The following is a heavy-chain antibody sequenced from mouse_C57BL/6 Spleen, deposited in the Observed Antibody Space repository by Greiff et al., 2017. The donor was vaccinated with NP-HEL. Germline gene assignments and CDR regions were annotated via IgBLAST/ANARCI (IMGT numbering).Heavy chain of an antibody. D-gene: IGHD1-1*01. CDR1: GYTFTSYW. Sequence: VQLQQPGAELVKPGASVKLSCKASGYTFTSYWMHRVKQRPGQGLEWIGMIHPNSGSTNYNEKFKSKATLTVDKSSSTAYMQLSSLTSEDSAVYYCARYYYGSDYFDYWGQGTTLTVSS. CDR3: ARYYYGSDYFDY. J-gene: IGHJ2*01. CDR2: IHPNSGST. V-gene: IGHV1-64*01.